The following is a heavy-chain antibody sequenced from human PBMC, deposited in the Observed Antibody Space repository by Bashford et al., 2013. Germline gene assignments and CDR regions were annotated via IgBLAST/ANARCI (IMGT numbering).Heavy chain of an antibody. CDR2: IYYSGNT. CDR3: ARKPIKTVTSRYLDY. V-gene: IGHV4-61*08. Sequence: SETLSLTCAVSGGSISSDGYYWSWIRQPPGKGLEWIGYIYYSGNTYSNPSLKSRVTISVDTSKKQFSLILTSVTAADTAFYYCARKPIKTVTSRYLDYWGQGALVTVSS. D-gene: IGHD2-21*02. CDR1: GGSISSDGYY. J-gene: IGHJ4*02.